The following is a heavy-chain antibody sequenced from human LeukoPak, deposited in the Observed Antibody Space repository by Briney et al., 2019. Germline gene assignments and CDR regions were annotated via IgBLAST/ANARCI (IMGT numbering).Heavy chain of an antibody. CDR1: GGSFSGYY. D-gene: IGHD3-3*01. J-gene: IGHJ4*02. CDR2: INHSGST. CDR3: VRARLRFLEWLSPFDY. V-gene: IGHV4-34*01. Sequence: SETLSLTCAVYGGSFSGYYWSWIRQPPEKGLEWIGEINHSGSTNYNPSLKSRVTISVDTSKNQFSLKLNSVTAADTAVYYCVRARLRFLEWLSPFDYWGQGTLVTVSS.